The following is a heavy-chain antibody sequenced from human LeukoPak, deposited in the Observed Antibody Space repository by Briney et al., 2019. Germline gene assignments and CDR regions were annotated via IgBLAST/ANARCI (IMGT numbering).Heavy chain of an antibody. CDR1: GFRFVDFA. V-gene: IGHV3-23*01. D-gene: IGHD2/OR15-2a*01. CDR3: AKVGDNVLRIYPPSYHFDP. Sequence: PGGALRLCCEASGFRFVDFAMSWVRQTPGKGLEWVSGSSGSGANTYYAASVKGRFTGSRDNSRNIRYVQMLSLRAEDVAVCYCAKVGDNVLRIYPPSYHFDPWGQGTLVAVPS. CDR2: SSGSGANT. J-gene: IGHJ5*02.